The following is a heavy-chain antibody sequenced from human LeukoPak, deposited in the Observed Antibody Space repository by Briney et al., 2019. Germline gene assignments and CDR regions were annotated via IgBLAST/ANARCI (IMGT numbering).Heavy chain of an antibody. CDR2: ISSSGSTI. V-gene: IGHV3-11*01. CDR3: ARSRVLHYFDY. J-gene: IGHJ4*02. CDR1: GFTFSDYY. Sequence: GGSLRLSCAASGFTFSDYYMSWIRQAPGKGLKWVSYISSSGSTIYYADSVKGRFTISRDNAKNSLYLQMNSLRAEDTAVYYCARSRVLHYFDYWGQGTLVTVSS.